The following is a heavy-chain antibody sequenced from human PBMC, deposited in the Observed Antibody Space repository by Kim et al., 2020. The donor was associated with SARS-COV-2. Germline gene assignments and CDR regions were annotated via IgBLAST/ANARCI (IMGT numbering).Heavy chain of an antibody. CDR2: IYYSGST. V-gene: IGHV4-31*03. CDR1: GGSISSGGYY. Sequence: SETLSLTCTVSGGSISSGGYYWSWIRQHPGKGLEWIGYIYYSGSTYYNPSLKSRVTISVDTSKNQFSLKLSSVTAADTAVYYCARARVTMLVVDAVDIWGRGKMLTVSS. CDR3: ARARVTMLVVDAVDI. J-gene: IGHJ3*02. D-gene: IGHD3-22*01.